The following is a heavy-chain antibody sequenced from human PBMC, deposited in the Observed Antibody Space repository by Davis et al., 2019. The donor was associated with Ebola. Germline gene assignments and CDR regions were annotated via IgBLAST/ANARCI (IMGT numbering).Heavy chain of an antibody. CDR2: IYADDQI. J-gene: IGHJ3*02. CDR1: GFSVDVFN. Sequence: GESLKISCAVSGFSVDVFNMNWVRQIPGKGLQWVSAIYADDQIHYSDSVKGRFTVFRDISQNTLYLQMNSLRVDDTAVYFCARDGRGSAAKAFDMWSQGTMVTVSS. D-gene: IGHD3-10*01. V-gene: IGHV3-53*01. CDR3: ARDGRGSAAKAFDM.